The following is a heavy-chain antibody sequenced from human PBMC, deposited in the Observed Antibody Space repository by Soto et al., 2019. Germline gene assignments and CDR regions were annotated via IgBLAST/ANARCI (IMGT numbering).Heavy chain of an antibody. CDR1: GYPLTGYA. J-gene: IGHJ4*02. D-gene: IGHD2-8*01. CDR2: ISPYNGDT. V-gene: IGHV1-18*01. CDR3: ARGSSMLYPVFDY. Sequence: QVQLVQSGAEVKKPGASVRVSCKTSGYPLTGYAISWVRQAPGEGPEWMGWISPYNGDTKFPTKFQGRVTLTTDTSTSTAYMEVRSLRSDDTAVYYCARGSSMLYPVFDYWGQGTLVTVSS.